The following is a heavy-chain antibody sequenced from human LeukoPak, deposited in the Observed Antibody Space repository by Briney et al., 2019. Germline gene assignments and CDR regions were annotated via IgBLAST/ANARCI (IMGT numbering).Heavy chain of an antibody. J-gene: IGHJ4*02. CDR3: ARHPVEWWYLLGVAYYFDY. Sequence: SETLSLTCTVSGGSISSSSYYWGWIRQPPGKGLEWIGSIYYSGSTYYNPSLKSRVTISVDTSKNQFSLKLSSVTAADTAVYHCARHPVEWWYLLGVAYYFDYWGQGTLVTVSS. CDR2: IYYSGST. D-gene: IGHD2-15*01. V-gene: IGHV4-39*01. CDR1: GGSISSSSYY.